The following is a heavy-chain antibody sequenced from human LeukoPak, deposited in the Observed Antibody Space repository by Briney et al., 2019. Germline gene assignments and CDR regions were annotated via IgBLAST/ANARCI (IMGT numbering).Heavy chain of an antibody. V-gene: IGHV1-2*02. J-gene: IGHJ4*02. D-gene: IGHD2-21*01. CDR2: INVNSGGT. CDR3: ARGRLIGVPNGTQPPHDS. CDR1: GYTFTDYY. Sequence: ASVKVSCKASGYTFTDYYIHWVRQAPGQGLEWMGWINVNSGGTEYAPKFQGRVTMTRDTSINTAYMELSRLTSDDSAVYCCARGRLIGVPNGTQPPHDSWGQGTRVTVSS.